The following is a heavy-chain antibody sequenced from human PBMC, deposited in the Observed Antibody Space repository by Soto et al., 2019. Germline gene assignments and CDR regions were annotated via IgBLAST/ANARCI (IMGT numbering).Heavy chain of an antibody. CDR3: AKPPDYNWNDY. J-gene: IGHJ4*02. V-gene: IGHV3-23*01. CDR1: GFTFSTNP. Sequence: EVQLLESGGGLVQPGGSLRLSCAASGFTFSTNPMGWVRQAPGKGRGWISAVSGSGGGTNYADSVKGRFTISRDNSKDTLYLQMNNLRAEDTAVYYCAKPPDYNWNDYWGQGTLVTVSS. CDR2: VSGSGGGT. D-gene: IGHD1-20*01.